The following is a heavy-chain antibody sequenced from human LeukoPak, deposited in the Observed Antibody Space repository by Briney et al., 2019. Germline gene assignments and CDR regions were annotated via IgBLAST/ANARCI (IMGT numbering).Heavy chain of an antibody. V-gene: IGHV3-33*06. CDR1: GVRFSGYG. CDR2: IWYDGSQT. J-gene: IGHJ4*02. CDR3: AKDRRGFSYGYWGFAY. Sequence: GGSLRLSCAAAGVRFSGYGMHWVRQAPDKGLEWVSTIWYDGSQTYSADYVKGRFTIARDNSKNTVYLHMNSLRAEDTAVYYCAKDRRGFSYGYWGFAYWGQGALVTVSS. D-gene: IGHD5-18*01.